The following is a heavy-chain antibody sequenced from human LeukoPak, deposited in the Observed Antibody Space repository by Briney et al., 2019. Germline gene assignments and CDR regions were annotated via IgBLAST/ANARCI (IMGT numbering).Heavy chain of an antibody. V-gene: IGHV3-21*01. CDR1: GFTFTSYS. CDR3: ARENLEAFDI. J-gene: IGHJ3*02. CDR2: IGSSSTSI. Sequence: AGGSLRLSCAASGFTFTSYSMNWVRQAPGKGLEWVSPIGSSSTSIYYADSVKGRCTISRDNAKNSLYLQMNSRRAEDTAVYYCARENLEAFDIWGQGTMVTVSS.